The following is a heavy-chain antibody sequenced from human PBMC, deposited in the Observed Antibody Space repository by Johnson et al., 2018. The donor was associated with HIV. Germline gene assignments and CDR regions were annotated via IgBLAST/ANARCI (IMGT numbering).Heavy chain of an antibody. CDR2: ISSNGGRT. CDR1: GFTFSSYA. Sequence: VQLVESGGGLVQSGGSLRLSCAASGFTFSSYAMHWVRQAPGKGLDYVSAISSNGGRTYYANAVKGRFTISRDNSKNTLYLQMGRLRADDKAVYYCARERVNKKSGLDAFDIWGHGTMVTVSS. D-gene: IGHD3-3*01. CDR3: ARERVNKKSGLDAFDI. J-gene: IGHJ3*02. V-gene: IGHV3-64*01.